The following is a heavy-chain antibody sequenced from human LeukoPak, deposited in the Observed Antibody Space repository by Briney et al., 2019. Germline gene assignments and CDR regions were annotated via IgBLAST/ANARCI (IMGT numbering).Heavy chain of an antibody. CDR3: ARAPEGYTVVTIFDL. V-gene: IGHV3-33*01. D-gene: IGHD4-23*01. Sequence: TGGSLRLSCAASGFTFSSYGMHWVRQSPGKGLEWVAVIWYDGSNKYYADSVKGRFTISRDNSKNTLYLQMNSLRAEDTAVYYCARAPEGYTVVTIFDLWGQGTLVTVSS. CDR1: GFTFSSYG. CDR2: IWYDGSNK. J-gene: IGHJ4*02.